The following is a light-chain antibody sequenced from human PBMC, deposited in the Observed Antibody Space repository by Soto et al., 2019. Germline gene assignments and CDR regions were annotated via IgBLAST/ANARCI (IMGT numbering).Light chain of an antibody. Sequence: DIQMTQSPSSLSASVGDRVTITCRTSQSISTYLNWYQQKPGKAPKLLIYGAFSLESGVPSRFSGGGSGTDFSLTISSLQPEDFAVYYCQQSYSTPPTFGQGTKVEIK. CDR3: QQSYSTPPT. V-gene: IGKV1-39*01. CDR1: QSISTY. CDR2: GAF. J-gene: IGKJ2*01.